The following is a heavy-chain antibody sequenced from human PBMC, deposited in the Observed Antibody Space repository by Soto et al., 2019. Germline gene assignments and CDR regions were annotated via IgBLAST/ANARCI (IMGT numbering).Heavy chain of an antibody. Sequence: GASVKVSCKAIGYSFTSHYMHWVRQAPGQGLEWMGGIIPIFGTANYAQKFQGRVTITADESTSTAYMELSSLRSEDTAVYYCARDERGRAYCGGDCFYDAFDIWG. CDR3: ARDERGRAYCGGDCFYDAFDI. CDR2: IIPIFGTA. J-gene: IGHJ3*02. D-gene: IGHD2-21*02. CDR1: GYSFTSHY. V-gene: IGHV1-69*13.